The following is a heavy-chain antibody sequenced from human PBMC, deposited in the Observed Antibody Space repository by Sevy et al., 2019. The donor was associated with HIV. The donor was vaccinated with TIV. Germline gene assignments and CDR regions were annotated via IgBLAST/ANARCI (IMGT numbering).Heavy chain of an antibody. Sequence: GGSLRLSCAASGFTFSDYYMSWIRQAPGKGLEWIAYISSSGSIIYYADSVKGRFTISRDNAKNSLYLQMNSLRAEDTAVYYCARGLSAVAGTAYYYGMDVWGQGTTVTVSS. CDR2: ISSSGSII. CDR3: ARGLSAVAGTAYYYGMDV. D-gene: IGHD6-19*01. J-gene: IGHJ6*02. V-gene: IGHV3-11*01. CDR1: GFTFSDYY.